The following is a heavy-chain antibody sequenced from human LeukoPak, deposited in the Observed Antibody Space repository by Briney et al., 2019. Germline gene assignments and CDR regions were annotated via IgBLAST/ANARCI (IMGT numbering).Heavy chain of an antibody. CDR2: IFTSGST. J-gene: IGHJ6*03. Sequence: SETLSLTCTVSGGSISSYYWSWIRQPAGKGLEWIGRIFTSGSTNYNPSLKSRVTMSVDTSKNQFSLRLSSVTAADTAVYFCARVTVDYYDSSGFSGHYYYYMDVWGKGTTVTVSS. V-gene: IGHV4-4*07. D-gene: IGHD3-22*01. CDR3: ARVTVDYYDSSGFSGHYYYYMDV. CDR1: GGSISSYY.